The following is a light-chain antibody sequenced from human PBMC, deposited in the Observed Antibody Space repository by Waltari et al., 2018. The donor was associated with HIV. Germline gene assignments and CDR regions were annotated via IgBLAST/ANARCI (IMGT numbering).Light chain of an antibody. CDR3: VLYMGSGISV. J-gene: IGLJ2*01. V-gene: IGLV8-61*01. CDR2: NTN. Sequence: QTVVTQEPSFSVSPGGTVTLTCGLSSGSVSTTYYPSWYQHTPGQAPRTLIYNTNTRSSGVPDRFSGSILGNKAALNITGAQSDDECDYYCVLYMGSGISVFGGGTKLTVL. CDR1: SGSVSTTYY.